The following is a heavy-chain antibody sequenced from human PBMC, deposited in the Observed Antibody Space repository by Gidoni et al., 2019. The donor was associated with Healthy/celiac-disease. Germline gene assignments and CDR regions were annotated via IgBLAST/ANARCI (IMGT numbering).Heavy chain of an antibody. V-gene: IGHV1-69*12. Sequence: QVQLVQSGAEVKKPGSSVKVSCQASGGTFSSYAISWVRQAPGQGLEWMGGIIPIFGTANYAQKFQGRVTITADESTSTAYMELSSLRSEDTAVYYCARTRTAMAHSPSFDYWGQGTLVTVSS. J-gene: IGHJ4*02. CDR2: IIPIFGTA. D-gene: IGHD5-18*01. CDR3: ARTRTAMAHSPSFDY. CDR1: GGTFSSYA.